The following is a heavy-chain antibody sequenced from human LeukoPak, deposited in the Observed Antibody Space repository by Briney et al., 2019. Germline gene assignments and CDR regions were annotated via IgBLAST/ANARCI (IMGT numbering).Heavy chain of an antibody. J-gene: IGHJ4*02. CDR1: GGSISSYY. Sequence: SETLSLACTVTGGSISSYYWSWIRQPPGKGLEWIGYINYSGSTNYDPSLKSRVTISVDTSKNQFSLNLSSVTAADTAVYYCARGYSYGSVWGQGTLVTVSS. CDR3: ARGYSYGSV. CDR2: INYSGST. D-gene: IGHD5-18*01. V-gene: IGHV4-59*01.